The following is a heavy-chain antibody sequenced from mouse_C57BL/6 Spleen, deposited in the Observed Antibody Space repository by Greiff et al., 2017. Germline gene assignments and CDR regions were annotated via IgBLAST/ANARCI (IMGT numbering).Heavy chain of an antibody. V-gene: IGHV1-55*01. CDR1: GYTFTSYW. D-gene: IGHD2-10*01. CDR2: IYPGGGCT. CDR3: ARWDTAVPSYFDY. J-gene: IGHJ3*01. Sequence: QVQLQQPGAELVKPGASVKLSCKASGYTFTSYWMTWVKQRPGQGLEWIGDIYPGGGCTNYNEKFKSKATLTVDTSSSTAYMQHSSLTSEDSAVYYCARWDTAVPSYFDYWGQGTLVTVSA.